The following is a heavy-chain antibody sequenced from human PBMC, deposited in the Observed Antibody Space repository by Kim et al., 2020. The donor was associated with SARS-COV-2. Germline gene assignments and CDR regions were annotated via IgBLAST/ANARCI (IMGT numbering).Heavy chain of an antibody. Sequence: GGSLRLSCTTSGFSFSDYYMSWIRQAPGKGLEWISYISSGSNYRKYADSVKGRFTISRDNAKNSLFLQMNSLRAEDTAVYYCARDLRGGSCYFYYYGMGVWGQGTTVTVSS. CDR2: ISSGSNYR. V-gene: IGHV3-11*05. CDR1: GFSFSDYY. CDR3: ARDLRGGSCYFYYYGMGV. J-gene: IGHJ6*02. D-gene: IGHD2-15*01.